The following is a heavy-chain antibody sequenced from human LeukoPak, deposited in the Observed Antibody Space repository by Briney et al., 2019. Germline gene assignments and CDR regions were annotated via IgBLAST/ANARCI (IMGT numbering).Heavy chain of an antibody. Sequence: PSETLSLTCSVSGGSVNSHLYCWAWVRQPPGKGLQWIGSVYYAGSTYYNPSLESRVIISVDTSRDEFSLTLNSVTAADTSVYFCVRLVRGVILGPNYYPYHMDVWGQGTTVTVSS. CDR1: GGSVNSHLYC. D-gene: IGHD3-10*01. J-gene: IGHJ6*03. CDR2: VYYAGST. CDR3: VRLVRGVILGPNYYPYHMDV. V-gene: IGHV4-39*01.